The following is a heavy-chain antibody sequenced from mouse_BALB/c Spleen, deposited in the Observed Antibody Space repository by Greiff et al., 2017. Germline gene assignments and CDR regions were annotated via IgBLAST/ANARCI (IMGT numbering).Heavy chain of an antibody. CDR1: GFTFSSYA. J-gene: IGHJ4*01. Sequence: DVHLVESGGGLVKPGGSLKLSCAASGFTFSSYAMSWVRQTPEKRLEWVASISSGGSTYYPDSVKGRFTISRDNARNILYLQMSSLRSEDTAMYYCARASMIVYAMDYWGQGTSVTVSS. D-gene: IGHD2-3*01. CDR3: ARASMIVYAMDY. V-gene: IGHV5-6-5*01. CDR2: ISSGGST.